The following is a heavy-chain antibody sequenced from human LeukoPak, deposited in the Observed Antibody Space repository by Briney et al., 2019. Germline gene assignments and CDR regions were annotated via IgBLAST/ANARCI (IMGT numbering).Heavy chain of an antibody. CDR2: ISAYNGNT. CDR1: GYTFTNYG. D-gene: IGHD3-16*01. Sequence: ASVKVSCKASGYTFTNYGISWVRQAPGQGLEWMGWISAYNGNTNYAQKLQGRVTMTTDTSTSTAYMDLRSLRSDDSAVYYCARLDGKWGVGYWGQGTLVTVSS. J-gene: IGHJ4*02. CDR3: ARLDGKWGVGY. V-gene: IGHV1-18*01.